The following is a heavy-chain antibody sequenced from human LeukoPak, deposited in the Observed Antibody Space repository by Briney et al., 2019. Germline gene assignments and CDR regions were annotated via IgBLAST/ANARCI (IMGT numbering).Heavy chain of an antibody. CDR1: SGSISSHY. J-gene: IGHJ4*02. Sequence: PSETLSLTCTVSSGSISSHYWSWIRQPAGKGLEWIGRIYTSGSTNYNPSLKSRVTMSVDTSKNQFSLKLSSVTAADTAVYYCAATAGAARPDYWGQGTLVTVSS. V-gene: IGHV4-4*07. CDR3: AATAGAARPDY. CDR2: IYTSGST. D-gene: IGHD6-6*01.